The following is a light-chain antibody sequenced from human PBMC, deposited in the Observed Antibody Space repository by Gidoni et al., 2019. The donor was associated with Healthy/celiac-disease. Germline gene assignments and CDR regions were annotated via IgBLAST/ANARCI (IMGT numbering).Light chain of an antibody. V-gene: IGLV3-1*01. CDR1: KVGDKD. Sequence: SYELTQPPSVSVSPGQTASITCSGDKVGDKDACWSQQKPGQSPVLVIYQDSKRPSGIPERFSGSNSGNTATLTISGTQAMDEADYYCRAWDSSTVVFGGGTKLTVL. CDR2: QDS. J-gene: IGLJ2*01. CDR3: RAWDSSTVV.